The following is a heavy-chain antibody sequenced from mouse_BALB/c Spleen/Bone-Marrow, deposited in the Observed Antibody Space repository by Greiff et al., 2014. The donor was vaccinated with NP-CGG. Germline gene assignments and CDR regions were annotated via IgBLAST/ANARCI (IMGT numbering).Heavy chain of an antibody. D-gene: IGHD1-1*01. CDR1: GFSLTSYG. J-gene: IGHJ2*01. CDR3: ARDYYGSSYFDY. CDR2: IWAGGST. Sequence: VQLQESGPDLVAPSQSLSITCAVSGFSLTSYGVHWVRQPPGKGLEWLGVIWAGGSTNYNSALMSRLSISKDNSKSQVFLKMNSLQTDGTAMYYCARDYYGSSYFDYWGQGTTLTVSS. V-gene: IGHV2-9*02.